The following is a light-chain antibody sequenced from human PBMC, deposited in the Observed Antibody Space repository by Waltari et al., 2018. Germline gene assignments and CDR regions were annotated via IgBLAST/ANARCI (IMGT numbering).Light chain of an antibody. V-gene: IGKV2-28*01. CDR1: QSLLHSNGYTS. CDR2: LVS. J-gene: IGKJ1*01. Sequence: DIVMTQSPLSLPVTPGEPASISCRSSQSLLHSNGYTSLSWYLQKAGQSPQLLIYLVSNRASGVPDRFSGSGLGTDFTLKISRVEADDVGVYYCMQTLQSRTLGQGTKVEI. CDR3: MQTLQSRT.